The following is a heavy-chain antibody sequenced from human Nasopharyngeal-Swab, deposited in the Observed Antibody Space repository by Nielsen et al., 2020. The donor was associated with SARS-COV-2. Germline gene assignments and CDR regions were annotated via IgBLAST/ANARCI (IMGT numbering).Heavy chain of an antibody. J-gene: IGHJ5*02. CDR1: GFTFSSYA. Sequence: GGSLRLSCAASGFTFSSYAMSWVRQAPGKGLERVSAISGSGGSTYYADSVKGRFTISRDNSKNTLYLQMNSLRAEDTAVYYCAKHGLLWFGELSRWFDPWGQGTLVTVSS. V-gene: IGHV3-23*01. CDR3: AKHGLLWFGELSRWFDP. CDR2: ISGSGGST. D-gene: IGHD3-10*01.